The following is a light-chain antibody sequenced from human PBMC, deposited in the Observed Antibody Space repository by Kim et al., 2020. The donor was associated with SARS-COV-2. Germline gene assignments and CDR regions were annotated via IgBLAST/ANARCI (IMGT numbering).Light chain of an antibody. CDR2: YDS. CDR1: NIGSTS. J-gene: IGLJ3*02. Sequence: SYELTQPPSVSVAPGKTARITCGGNNIGSTSVHWYQQKPGQAPVLVIYYDSDRPSGIPERFSGSNSGNTATLTISRVDAGDEADYYCQVWDSCSDHWVFG. V-gene: IGLV3-21*04. CDR3: QVWDSCSDHWV.